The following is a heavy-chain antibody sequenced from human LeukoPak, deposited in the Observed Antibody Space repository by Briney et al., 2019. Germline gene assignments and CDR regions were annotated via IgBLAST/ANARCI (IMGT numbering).Heavy chain of an antibody. J-gene: IGHJ5*02. V-gene: IGHV3-74*01. CDR3: ARTRTLPIAGGFDT. CDR1: GFTFSSYW. Sequence: GGSLRLSCSASGFTFSSYWMHWVRQGPGKGLVWVSRISTDGSSTDYADSVKGRFTISRENAKNTLYLQMNSLRAEDTAVYYCARTRTLPIAGGFDTWGQGSLVTVSS. CDR2: ISTDGSST. D-gene: IGHD3-16*01.